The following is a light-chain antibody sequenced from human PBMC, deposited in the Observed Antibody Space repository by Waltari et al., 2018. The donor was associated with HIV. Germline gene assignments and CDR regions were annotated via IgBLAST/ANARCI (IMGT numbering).Light chain of an antibody. Sequence: EIVMTQSPATLSVSPRERATLPFRPSQRVSSNLAWYQQKPGHPPRPLVFGASPRPTGIPARFSGSGSGTEFTLTISSLQSEDFAVYYCQQYNNWPPEITFGPGTKVDIK. CDR3: QQYNNWPPEIT. J-gene: IGKJ3*01. CDR2: GAS. CDR1: QRVSSN. V-gene: IGKV3-15*01.